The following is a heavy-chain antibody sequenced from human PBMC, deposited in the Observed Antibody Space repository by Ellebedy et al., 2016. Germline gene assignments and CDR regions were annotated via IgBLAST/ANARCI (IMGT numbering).Heavy chain of an antibody. D-gene: IGHD3/OR15-3a*01. V-gene: IGHV3-48*01. J-gene: IGHJ5*02. CDR1: GFTFSSYS. CDR3: ARARGSVRTGPDP. CDR2: ISSSSSTI. Sequence: ETLSLTCAASGFTFSSYSMNWVRQAPGKGLEWVSYISSSSSTIYYADSVKGRFTISRDNSKNTLYLQMNSLRAEDTAVYYCARARGSVRTGPDPWGQGTLVTVSS.